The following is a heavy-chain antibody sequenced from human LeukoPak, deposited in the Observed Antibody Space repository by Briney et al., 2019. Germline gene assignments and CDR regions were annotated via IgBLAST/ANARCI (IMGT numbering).Heavy chain of an antibody. CDR3: ARKAHGGRVWGSSRTGDAFDI. D-gene: IGHD3-16*02. V-gene: IGHV3-7*01. CDR2: IKQDINEK. CDR1: GFTFSSYG. J-gene: IGHJ3*02. Sequence: GGSLRLSCAASGFTFSSYGMHWVRQAPGKGLEWVANIKQDINEKYYVDSVKGRFTISRDNAKNSLYLQMNSLRAEDTAVYYCARKAHGGRVWGSSRTGDAFDIWGQGTMVTVSS.